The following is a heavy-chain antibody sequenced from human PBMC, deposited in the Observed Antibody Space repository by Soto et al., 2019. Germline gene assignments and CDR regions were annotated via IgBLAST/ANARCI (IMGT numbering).Heavy chain of an antibody. Sequence: EVQLVESGGGLVQPGGSLRLSCAPSGFTFSSYDMHWVRQATGKGLEWVSAIGTAGDTYYPGSVKGRFTISRENAKNSLYLQMNSLRAEDTAVYYCARALRGRYYYYYGMDVLGQGTTVTVSS. J-gene: IGHJ6*02. CDR3: ARALRGRYYYYYGMDV. V-gene: IGHV3-13*01. D-gene: IGHD3-16*01. CDR1: GFTFSSYD. CDR2: IGTAGDT.